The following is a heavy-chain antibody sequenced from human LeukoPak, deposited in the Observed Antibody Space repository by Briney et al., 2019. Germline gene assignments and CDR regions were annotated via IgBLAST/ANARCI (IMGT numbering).Heavy chain of an antibody. J-gene: IGHJ6*03. Sequence: PSETLSLTCAVYAGSFSGYYWSWIRQPPGKGLEWIGEINHSGRTNYNPSLKSRVTISVDTSKNQFSLKLSSVTAADTAVYYCASNYPGYCSSTSCHTPYYYYYMDVWGKGTTVTVSS. D-gene: IGHD2-2*02. CDR1: AGSFSGYY. V-gene: IGHV4-34*01. CDR2: INHSGRT. CDR3: ASNYPGYCSSTSCHTPYYYYYMDV.